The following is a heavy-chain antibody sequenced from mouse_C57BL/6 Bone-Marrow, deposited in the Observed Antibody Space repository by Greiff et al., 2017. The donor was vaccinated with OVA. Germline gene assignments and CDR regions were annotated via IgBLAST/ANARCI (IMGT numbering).Heavy chain of an antibody. D-gene: IGHD1-1*01. CDR2: IHPNSGST. V-gene: IGHV1-64*01. Sequence: QVQLQQPGAELVKPGASVKLSCKASGYTFTSYWMHWVTQRPGQGLEWIGMIHPNSGSTNYNEKFKSKATLTVDKSSSTAYMQLSSLTSEDSAVYYCARLVADAMDYWGQGTSVTVSS. CDR1: GYTFTSYW. J-gene: IGHJ4*01. CDR3: ARLVADAMDY.